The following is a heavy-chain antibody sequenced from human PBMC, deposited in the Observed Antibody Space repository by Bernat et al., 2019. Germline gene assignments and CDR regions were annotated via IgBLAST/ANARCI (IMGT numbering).Heavy chain of an antibody. J-gene: IGHJ3*02. CDR2: IYHNGNI. CDR3: ARDPVAAVGTAFDI. V-gene: IGHV4-4*02. Sequence: QVQLQESCPQLVKPSGTLSLTCVVSGDSISSSAWWSWVRQPPGKGLEWIAEIYHNGNINYNPSLRSRVTISIDKSKNQISLRLSSVTAADTAVYYCARDPVAAVGTAFDIWGQGTMVTVSS. CDR1: GDSISSSAW. D-gene: IGHD6-13*01.